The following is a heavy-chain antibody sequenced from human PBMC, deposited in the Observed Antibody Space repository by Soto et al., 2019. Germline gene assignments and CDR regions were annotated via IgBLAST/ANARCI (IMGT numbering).Heavy chain of an antibody. CDR2: IIPIFGTA. D-gene: IGHD3-22*01. CDR1: GGTFSSYA. CDR3: ARGGKGVYYYDSSGYYSNWFDP. Sequence: SVKVSCKASGGTFSSYAISWVRQAPGQGLEWMGGIIPIFGTANYAQKFQGRVTITADESTSTAYMELSSLRSEDTAVHYCARGGKGVYYYDSSGYYSNWFDPWGQGTLVTVS. V-gene: IGHV1-69*13. J-gene: IGHJ5*02.